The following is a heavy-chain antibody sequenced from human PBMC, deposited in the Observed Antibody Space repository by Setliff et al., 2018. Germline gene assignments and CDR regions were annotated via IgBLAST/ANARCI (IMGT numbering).Heavy chain of an antibody. D-gene: IGHD4-17*01. CDR3: ARRGATVTYYYMDV. CDR2: IYYTGSA. CDR1: GASIRSSSYY. V-gene: IGHV4-39*01. J-gene: IGHJ6*03. Sequence: SETLSLTCTVSGASIRSSSYYWGWIRQPPGKGLEWIGSIYYTGSADYNPSLKSRVTLSVDTSKNTLYLQMNSLRAEDTAVYYCARRGATVTYYYMDVWGKGTTVTVSS.